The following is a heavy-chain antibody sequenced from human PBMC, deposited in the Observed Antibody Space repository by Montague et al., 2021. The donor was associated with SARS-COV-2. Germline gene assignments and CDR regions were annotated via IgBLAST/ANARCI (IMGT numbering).Heavy chain of an antibody. CDR2: IHHSGST. J-gene: IGHJ4*02. V-gene: IGHV4-31*03. Sequence: TLSLTCTVSGASISSGSHYWNWIRQLPGKGLEWIGYIHHSGSTYYTPSLQSRVAISVDTSKNEFSLKMTAVTAADTAVYYCARDGDEGYFFEYWGKGLLVTVSS. CDR1: GASISSGSHY. D-gene: IGHD2/OR15-2a*01. CDR3: ARDGDEGYFFEY.